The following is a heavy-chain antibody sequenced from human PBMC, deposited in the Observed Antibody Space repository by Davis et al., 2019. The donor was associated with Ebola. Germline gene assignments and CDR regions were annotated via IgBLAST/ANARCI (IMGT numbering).Heavy chain of an antibody. J-gene: IGHJ4*02. V-gene: IGHV4-59*08. CDR3: ARANPLYYYDSSGYHARGYFDY. D-gene: IGHD3-22*01. CDR2: IFYTGST. Sequence: SETLSLTCTVSGASISSSYWSWIRQPPGKGLEWLGHIFYTGSTNYNPSLRSRVTISVDTSKNQFSLKLSSVTAADTAVYYCARANPLYYYDSSGYHARGYFDYWGQGTLVTVSS. CDR1: GASISSSY.